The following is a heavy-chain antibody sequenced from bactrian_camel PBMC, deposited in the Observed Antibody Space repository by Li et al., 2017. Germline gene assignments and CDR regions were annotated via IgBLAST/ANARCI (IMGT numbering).Heavy chain of an antibody. Sequence: DVQLVESGGGSVQVGGSLRLSCVASGDTISRYCMGWFRQAPGKEREGVASIDNAGTIIYGDSVKGRFTISKDKSKNTLYLQMNSLKVEDTAVYYCAADPLVGTPCPFKFLGVLGQGTQVTVS. V-gene: IGHV3S67*01. J-gene: IGHJ2*01. CDR1: GDTISRYC. CDR3: AADPLVGTPCPFKFLGV. CDR2: IDNAGTI. D-gene: IGHD2*01.